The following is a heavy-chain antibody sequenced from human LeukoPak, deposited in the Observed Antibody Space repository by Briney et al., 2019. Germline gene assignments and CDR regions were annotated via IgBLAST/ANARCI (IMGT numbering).Heavy chain of an antibody. J-gene: IGHJ3*01. V-gene: IGHV3-23*01. D-gene: IGHD3-3*01. CDR3: AKDIGRRIFGVAYDAFHV. CDR1: GLTFSSYA. Sequence: GGSLRLSCAASGLTFSSYAMSWVRQAPGKGLEWISAISGNGGSTYYADSVKGRFTISRDNSKNTLYLQMNSLRAEDTAVYYCAKDIGRRIFGVAYDAFHVWGQGTMVTVSS. CDR2: ISGNGGST.